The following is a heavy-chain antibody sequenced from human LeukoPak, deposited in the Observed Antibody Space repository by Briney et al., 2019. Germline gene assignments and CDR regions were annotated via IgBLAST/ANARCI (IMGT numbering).Heavy chain of an antibody. V-gene: IGHV3-21*01. CDR1: GFTFSSYA. J-gene: IGHJ4*02. CDR2: ISSSSSYI. Sequence: AGGSLRLSCAASGFTFSSYAMSWVRQAPGKGLEWVSSISSSSSYIYYADSVKGRFTISRDNAKNSLYLQMNSLRAEDTAVYYCARQWKYSYGYILDYWGQGTLVTVSS. CDR3: ARQWKYSYGYILDY. D-gene: IGHD5-18*01.